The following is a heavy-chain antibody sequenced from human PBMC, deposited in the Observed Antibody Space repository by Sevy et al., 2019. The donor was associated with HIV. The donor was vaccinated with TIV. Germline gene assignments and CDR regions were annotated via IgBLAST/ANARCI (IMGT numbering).Heavy chain of an antibody. V-gene: IGHV3-49*04. J-gene: IGHJ4*02. Sequence: GGSLRRSCTGSGFAFSDYALSWVRQAPGKGLEWVGFIRNKEYNGTTEYAASVKGRFIISRDDSKSVAYLDMNSLKTADTGLYYCTRSVTTIYWGRGTLVTVSS. CDR2: IRNKEYNGTT. D-gene: IGHD4-4*01. CDR3: TRSVTTIY. CDR1: GFAFSDYA.